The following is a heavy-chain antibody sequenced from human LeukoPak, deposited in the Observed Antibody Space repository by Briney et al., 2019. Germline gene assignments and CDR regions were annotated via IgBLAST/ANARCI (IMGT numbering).Heavy chain of an antibody. CDR2: ISAYNGNT. J-gene: IGHJ2*01. CDR1: GYTFTSYG. CDR3: ARDVATGSVWYFDL. Sequence: ASVKVSCRASGYTFTSYGISWVRQAPGQGLEWMRWISAYNGNTNYAQKLQGRVTMTTDTSTSTAYMELRSLRSDDTAVYYCARDVATGSVWYFDLWGRGTLVTVSS. D-gene: IGHD5-12*01. V-gene: IGHV1-18*01.